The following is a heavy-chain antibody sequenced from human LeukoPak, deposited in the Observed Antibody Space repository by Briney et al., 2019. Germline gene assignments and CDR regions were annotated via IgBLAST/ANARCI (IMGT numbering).Heavy chain of an antibody. J-gene: IGHJ4*02. CDR2: VSGSGDST. CDR1: GSTFSSYA. V-gene: IGHV3-23*01. CDR3: AKSPYIASHIDFDY. Sequence: TGGSLRLSCAASGSTFSSYAMSWVRQAPGKGLEWVSAVSGSGDSTWYADPVKGRFTISGDNSKSTLYLQMNSLRAEDTAVYYCAKSPYIASHIDFDYWGQGTLVTVSS. D-gene: IGHD3-16*01.